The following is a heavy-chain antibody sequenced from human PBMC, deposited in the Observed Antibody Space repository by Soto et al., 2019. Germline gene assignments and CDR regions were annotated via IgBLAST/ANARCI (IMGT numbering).Heavy chain of an antibody. CDR1: GGSISSGGYY. CDR3: ARGVGASLFDP. Sequence: SETLSLTCTVSGGSISSGGYYWSWIRQHPGKGLEWIGYIYYSGSTYYNPSLKSRVTISVDTSRNQFSLKLSSVTATDTAVYYCARGVGASLFDPWGQGTQVTVSS. J-gene: IGHJ5*02. CDR2: IYYSGST. V-gene: IGHV4-31*03. D-gene: IGHD1-26*01.